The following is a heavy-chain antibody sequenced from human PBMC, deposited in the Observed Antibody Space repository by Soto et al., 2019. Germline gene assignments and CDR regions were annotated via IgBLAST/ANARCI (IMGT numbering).Heavy chain of an antibody. CDR2: IIPIVGRA. D-gene: IGHD3-3*01. CDR1: GGTVSSYA. J-gene: IGHJ4*02. CDR3: ARSTVLRFLEGLLFPYDY. Sequence: SVKVSCKAYGGTVSSYAISWVLQAPGQGLERTGGIIPIVGRANYAQKLKRRFTLTAEESTSTAYMELVSTRSEETALYYCARSTVLRFLEGLLFPYDYGGQEPLVPVPS. V-gene: IGHV1-69*13.